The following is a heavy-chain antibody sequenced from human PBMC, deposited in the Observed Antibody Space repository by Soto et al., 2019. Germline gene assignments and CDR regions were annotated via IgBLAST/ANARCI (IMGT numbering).Heavy chain of an antibody. CDR1: GFPFSSYW. V-gene: IGHV3-74*01. Sequence: EVQLVESGGDLVQRGGSLRLSCAASGFPFSSYWMHWVRHTPGKGLDWVARISGDGVTTYYADSVTGRFTVSRDNAKNTLSLQISGLRAEDMAVYYCVREYYGLLTGYYTDYWGQGTLVSVSS. CDR3: VREYYGLLTGYYTDY. J-gene: IGHJ4*02. D-gene: IGHD3-9*01. CDR2: ISGDGVTT.